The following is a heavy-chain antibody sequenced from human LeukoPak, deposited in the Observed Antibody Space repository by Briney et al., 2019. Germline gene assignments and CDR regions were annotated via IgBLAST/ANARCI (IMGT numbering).Heavy chain of an antibody. CDR2: ISRSGGST. D-gene: IGHD3-22*01. CDR1: GFTFSSYA. Sequence: PGGSLRLSCAASGFTFSSYAMSWVRQAPGKGLECVSAISRSGGSTYYADSVKGRFTISRDNSKNTLYLQMNSLRAEDTAVYYCAKDPSYDSSGYNYWGRGTLVTVSS. CDR3: AKDPSYDSSGYNY. J-gene: IGHJ4*02. V-gene: IGHV3-23*01.